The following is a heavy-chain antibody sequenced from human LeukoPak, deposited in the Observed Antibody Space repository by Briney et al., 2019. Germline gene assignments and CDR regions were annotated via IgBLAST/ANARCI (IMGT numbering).Heavy chain of an antibody. CDR2: ISYDGSNK. J-gene: IGHJ4*02. Sequence: GGSLRLSCAASGFTFSSYAMHWVRQAPGKGLEWVAVISYDGSNKYYADSVKGRFTISRDNSKNTLYLQMNSLRAEDTAVYYSARGQWELLNWGQGTLVTVSS. CDR3: ARGQWELLN. D-gene: IGHD1-26*01. V-gene: IGHV3-30-3*01. CDR1: GFTFSSYA.